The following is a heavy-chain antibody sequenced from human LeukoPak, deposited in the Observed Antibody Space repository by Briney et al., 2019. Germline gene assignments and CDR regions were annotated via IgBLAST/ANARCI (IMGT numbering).Heavy chain of an antibody. D-gene: IGHD3-9*01. V-gene: IGHV1-46*01. Sequence: ASVKVSCKASGYTFTSYYMHWVRQAPGQGLEWMGIINPSGGSTSYAQKFQGRVTMTRDTSTSTVYMELSSLRSEDTAVYYCARGRRTYYDILTGYLTYWGQGTLVTVSS. CDR1: GYTFTSYY. CDR3: ARGRRTYYDILTGYLTY. J-gene: IGHJ4*02. CDR2: INPSGGST.